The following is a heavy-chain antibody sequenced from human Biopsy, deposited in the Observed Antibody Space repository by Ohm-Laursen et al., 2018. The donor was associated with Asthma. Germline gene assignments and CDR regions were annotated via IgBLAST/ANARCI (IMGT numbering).Heavy chain of an antibody. Sequence: VASVTASCNTSGYTFNSAGITWVRQAPGQGLEWMGWISVYNGNTKVAQKLQDRVTMITDTSTSTAYMELRSLRSDDTAVYFCARAVDYSHYYGIDVWGQGTTVTVS. CDR1: GYTFNSAG. V-gene: IGHV1-18*01. CDR2: ISVYNGNT. J-gene: IGHJ6*02. D-gene: IGHD3-10*01. CDR3: ARAVDYSHYYGIDV.